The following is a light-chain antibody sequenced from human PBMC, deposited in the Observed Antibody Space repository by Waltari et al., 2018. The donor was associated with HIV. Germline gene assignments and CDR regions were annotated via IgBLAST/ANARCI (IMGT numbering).Light chain of an antibody. J-gene: IGLJ3*02. CDR3: CSYAGSYLWV. V-gene: IGLV2-11*01. CDR1: YRDIGSYNF. CDR2: DVP. Sequence: QSALTQPPSVSGSPGQSVTVSCSGSYRDIGSYNFVSWYQSHPDKAPRLILYDVPDRPSGVPDRFSGFKSGNTASLIISGLQAEDEADYYCCSYAGSYLWVFGGGTRVSVL.